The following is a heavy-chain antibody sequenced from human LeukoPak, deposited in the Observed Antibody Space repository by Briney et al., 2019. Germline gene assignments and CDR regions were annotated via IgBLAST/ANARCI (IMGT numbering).Heavy chain of an antibody. CDR1: GFPFSSYA. Sequence: PGGSLRLSCAASGFPFSSYAMHWVRQASGKGLEYVSAICSNAACAYYADSVRGRFTISRDNSKNTVYLQMGNLRVEDTAVYYCVRRDGYNFDYWGQGTLVTVSS. D-gene: IGHD5-24*01. V-gene: IGHV3-64*02. J-gene: IGHJ4*02. CDR2: ICSNAACA. CDR3: VRRDGYNFDY.